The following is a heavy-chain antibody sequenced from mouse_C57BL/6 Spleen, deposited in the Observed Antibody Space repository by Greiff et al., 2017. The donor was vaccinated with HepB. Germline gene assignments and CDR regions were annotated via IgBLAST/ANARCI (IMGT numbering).Heavy chain of an antibody. J-gene: IGHJ3*01. V-gene: IGHV1-81*01. CDR2: IYPRSGNT. CDR1: GYTFTSYG. Sequence: VQLQQSGAELARPGASVKLSCKASGYTFTSYGISWVKQRTGQGLEWIGEIYPRSGNTYYNEKFKGKATLTADKSSSTAYMELRSLTSEDSAVYFCARVDYDAWFAYWGQGTRVTVAA. CDR3: ARVDYDAWFAY. D-gene: IGHD2-4*01.